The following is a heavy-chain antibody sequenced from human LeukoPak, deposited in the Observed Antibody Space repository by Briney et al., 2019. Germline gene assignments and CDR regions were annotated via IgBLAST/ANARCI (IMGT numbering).Heavy chain of an antibody. CDR2: ISSSSATI. Sequence: GGSLRLSCAASGFTFSSYSMNWVRQAPGKGLEWVSYISSSSATIYYADSVKGRFTISRDNAKNSLYLQMNSLRAEDTAVYYCAKDLMRDRWFGESWGQGTLVTVSS. J-gene: IGHJ4*02. V-gene: IGHV3-48*01. CDR3: AKDLMRDRWFGES. CDR1: GFTFSSYS. D-gene: IGHD3-10*01.